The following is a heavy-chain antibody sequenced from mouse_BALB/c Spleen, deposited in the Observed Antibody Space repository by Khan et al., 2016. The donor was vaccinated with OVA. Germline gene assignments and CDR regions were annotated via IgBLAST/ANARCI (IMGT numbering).Heavy chain of an antibody. CDR3: ARTARIKY. V-gene: IGHV3-2*02. J-gene: IGHJ2*01. CDR2: ISYSSST. CDR1: GYSITSGYG. Sequence: LVESGPGLAKPSQSLSLTCTVTGYSITSGYGWNWIRQSPGNKLEWMGYISYSSSTNYNPSLKSRISITRETSKNQYFLQLNSVTTEATATYYCARTARIKYWGQGTTLTVSS. D-gene: IGHD1-2*01.